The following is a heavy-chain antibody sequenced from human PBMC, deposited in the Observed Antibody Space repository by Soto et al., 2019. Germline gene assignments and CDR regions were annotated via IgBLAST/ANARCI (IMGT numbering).Heavy chain of an antibody. V-gene: IGHV1-8*01. CDR1: GYTFTDFD. Sequence: QVQLVQSGAEVKKPGASVRVSCKASGYTFTDFDINWVRQATGQGLEWMGWMNPNSGNTGYAQNFQGRVTMTRDTSISTAYTELSSLTSDDTAVYYCARLRGSYQSAGWGQGTLVTVSS. J-gene: IGHJ4*02. D-gene: IGHD1-26*01. CDR3: ARLRGSYQSAG. CDR2: MNPNSGNT.